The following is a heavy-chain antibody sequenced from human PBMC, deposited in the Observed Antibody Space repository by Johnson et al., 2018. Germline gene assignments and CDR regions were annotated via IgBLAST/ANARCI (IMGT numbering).Heavy chain of an antibody. CDR3: VRGHHAFEV. J-gene: IGHJ6*02. V-gene: IGHV3-7*01. D-gene: IGHD1-14*01. Sequence: VQLVESGGGSVQPGGSLRLSCAASRITFSDFWMSWVRQAPGKGLEWVASVNQGGSETDYVDSVLGRVTISRDNAKNSLFLQMNILRVEDTAVYYCVRGHHAFEVWGQGTTVTVSS. CDR1: RITFSDFW. CDR2: VNQGGSET.